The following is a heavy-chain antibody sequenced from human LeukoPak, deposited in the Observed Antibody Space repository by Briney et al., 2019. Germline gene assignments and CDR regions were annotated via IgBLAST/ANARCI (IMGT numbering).Heavy chain of an antibody. CDR1: GFTFSSYA. Sequence: GGSLRLSCAASGFTFSSYAMSWVRQAPGKGLEWVSGISGSGGSTSYADSVKGRFAISRDSSKNTLYLEMNSLRVEDTAIYYCACYDRSGSYLDYWGQGTLVTVSS. D-gene: IGHD3-22*01. V-gene: IGHV3-23*01. CDR3: ACYDRSGSYLDY. CDR2: ISGSGGST. J-gene: IGHJ4*02.